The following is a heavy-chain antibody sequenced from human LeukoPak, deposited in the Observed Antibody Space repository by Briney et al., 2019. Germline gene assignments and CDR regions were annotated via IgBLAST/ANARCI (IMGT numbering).Heavy chain of an antibody. Sequence: SSETLSLTCAVYGGSFSGYYWSWIRQPPGKGLEWIGEINHSGSTNYNPSLKSRVTISVDTSKNQFSLKLSSVTAADTAVHYCARWSGYYRAAEYFQHWGQGTLVTVSS. CDR1: GGSFSGYY. J-gene: IGHJ1*01. CDR3: ARWSGYYRAAEYFQH. CDR2: INHSGST. V-gene: IGHV4-34*01. D-gene: IGHD3-3*01.